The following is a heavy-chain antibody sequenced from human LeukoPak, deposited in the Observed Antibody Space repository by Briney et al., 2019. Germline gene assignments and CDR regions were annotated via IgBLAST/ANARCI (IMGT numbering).Heavy chain of an antibody. D-gene: IGHD3-22*01. V-gene: IGHV5-10-1*01. CDR3: ARLKYDSSGHPLDY. CDR2: IDPSDSYT. Sequence: GESLRISCKGSGHNFMNYWINWVRQVPGKGLDWMGRIDPSDSYTNYSPSFQGHVTISADKSISAAYLQWSSLKASDTAMYYCARLKYDSSGHPLDYWGQGTLVTVST. J-gene: IGHJ4*02. CDR1: GHNFMNYW.